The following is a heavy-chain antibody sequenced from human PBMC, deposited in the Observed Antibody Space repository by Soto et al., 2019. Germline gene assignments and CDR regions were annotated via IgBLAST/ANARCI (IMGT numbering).Heavy chain of an antibody. CDR2: INSDGSST. D-gene: IGHD2-15*01. Sequence: GGSLRLSCAASGFTFSSYWMHWVRQAPGKGLVWVSRINSDGSSTSYAGSVKGRFTTSRDNAKNTLYLQMNSLRAEDTAVYYCVRTSLVVAAATREDYWGQGTLVTVSS. V-gene: IGHV3-74*01. CDR1: GFTFSSYW. CDR3: VRTSLVVAAATREDY. J-gene: IGHJ4*02.